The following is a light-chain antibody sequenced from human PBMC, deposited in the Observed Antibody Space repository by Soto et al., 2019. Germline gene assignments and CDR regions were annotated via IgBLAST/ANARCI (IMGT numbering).Light chain of an antibody. CDR2: DDT. CDR3: CSNARASALRVM. J-gene: IGLJ3*02. CDR1: SIDVGSHNL. V-gene: IGLV2-23*02. Sequence: QSALTQPASVSGSPGQSITISCSGISIDVGSHNLVSWYQQYPGKAPKVVIYDDTQRPSGVSNRFSGFKSGNTASLTISDLQAEHEADYYRCSNARASALRVMFGGGTQLTVL.